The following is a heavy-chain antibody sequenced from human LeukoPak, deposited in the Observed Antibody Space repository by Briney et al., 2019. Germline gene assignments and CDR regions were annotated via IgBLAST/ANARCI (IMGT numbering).Heavy chain of an antibody. CDR2: ISGGGGST. CDR1: GFTFTSYS. D-gene: IGHD2-2*01. V-gene: IGHV3-23*01. CDR3: ARDPTYCSSTSCSL. Sequence: GGSLRLSCAASGFTFTSYSMNWVRQAPGKGLEWVSTISGGGGSTYYADSVKGRFTISRDNSQNTLYLQMNSLRAEDTAVYYCARDPTYCSSTSCSLWGQGTLVTVSS. J-gene: IGHJ4*02.